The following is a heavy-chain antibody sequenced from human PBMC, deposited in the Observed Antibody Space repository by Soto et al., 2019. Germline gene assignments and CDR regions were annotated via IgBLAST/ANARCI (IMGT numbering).Heavy chain of an antibody. CDR2: INHSGST. CDR1: GGSFRGCY. CDR3: ERAAAAGSYYYYYDMDV. J-gene: IGHJ6*02. Sequence: AETLAGTCAVYGGSFRGCYWSWIRQPPGKGLELIGEINHSGSTNYHPSIKSRVTISVDTYKNQFSLKLSSVTAADTAVYYFERAAAAGSYYYYYDMDVLGQGTTVTVS. V-gene: IGHV4-34*01. D-gene: IGHD6-13*01.